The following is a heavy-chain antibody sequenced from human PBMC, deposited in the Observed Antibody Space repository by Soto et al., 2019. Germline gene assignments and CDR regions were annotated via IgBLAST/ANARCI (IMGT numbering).Heavy chain of an antibody. Sequence: GGSLRLSCAASGFTFSGFWMSWVRQDPGKGLEWVANIKQDGSEKYAASLEGRFTISRDDSRNIAYLQMNSLKTEDTAVYYCTRGKYSSPYYRGQGTLVTVSS. CDR2: IKQDGSEK. V-gene: IGHV3-7*03. CDR3: TRGKYSSPYY. CDR1: GFTFSGFW. J-gene: IGHJ4*02. D-gene: IGHD6-13*01.